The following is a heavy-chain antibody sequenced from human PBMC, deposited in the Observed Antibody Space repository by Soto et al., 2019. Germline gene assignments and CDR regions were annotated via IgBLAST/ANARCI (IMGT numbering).Heavy chain of an antibody. V-gene: IGHV4-39*01. Sequence: KPSETLSLTCTVAGGSISSSRYYWGWIRQPPGKGLEWIGSIYYSGSTYYTPSLKSRVTISVDTSKTQFSLKLSSVTAADTAVYYCARSAQGYSNQKMIYYMDVWGKGTTLTVSS. CDR2: IYYSGST. CDR1: GGSISSSRYY. D-gene: IGHD4-4*01. CDR3: ARSAQGYSNQKMIYYMDV. J-gene: IGHJ6*03.